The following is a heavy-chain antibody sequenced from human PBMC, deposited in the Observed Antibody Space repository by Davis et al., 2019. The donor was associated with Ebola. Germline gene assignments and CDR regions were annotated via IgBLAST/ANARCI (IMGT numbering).Heavy chain of an antibody. J-gene: IGHJ6*02. V-gene: IGHV3-21*01. CDR1: GFTFSSYS. D-gene: IGHD6-13*01. CDR3: ARDQDSIAAAGSYYYYYGMDV. Sequence: GESLKISCAASGFTFSSYSMNWVRQAPGKGLEWVSSISSSSSYIYYADSVKGRFTISRDNAKNSLYLQMNSLRAEDTAVYYCARDQDSIAAAGSYYYYYGMDVWGQGTTVTVSS. CDR2: ISSSSSYI.